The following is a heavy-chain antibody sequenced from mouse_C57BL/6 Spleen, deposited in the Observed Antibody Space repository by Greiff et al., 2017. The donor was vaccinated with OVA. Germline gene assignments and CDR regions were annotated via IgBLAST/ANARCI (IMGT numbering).Heavy chain of an antibody. D-gene: IGHD1-1*01. Sequence: VQLQQPGAELAKPGASVKVSCKASGYTFTSYGMHWVKQRPGQGLEWIGRIYPSDSDTNYNQKFKGKATLTVDKSSSTAYMQLSSLTSEDSAVSYCEIGTTVGYYWCRGQGATLTV. CDR2: IYPSDSDT. CDR1: GYTFTSYG. V-gene: IGHV1-74*01. CDR3: EIGTTVGYYWC. J-gene: IGHJ2*01.